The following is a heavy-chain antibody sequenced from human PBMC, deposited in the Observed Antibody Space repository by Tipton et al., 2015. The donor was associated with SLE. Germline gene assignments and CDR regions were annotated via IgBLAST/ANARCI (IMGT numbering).Heavy chain of an antibody. CDR2: IYSSGTT. Sequence: TLSLTCTVSGGSISSYYWNWIRQPPGKGLEWIGYIYSSGTTNYNPSLKSRVTTSVDTSKNQFSLKLSSMIAADTAVYYCARAAYYYDSYDYWGQGTLVTVSS. V-gene: IGHV4-59*08. CDR1: GGSISSYY. J-gene: IGHJ4*02. CDR3: ARAAYYYDSYDY. D-gene: IGHD3-22*01.